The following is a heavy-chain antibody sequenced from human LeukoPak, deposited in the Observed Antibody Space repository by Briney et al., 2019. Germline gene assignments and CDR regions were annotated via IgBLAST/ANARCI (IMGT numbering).Heavy chain of an antibody. V-gene: IGHV3-15*01. Sequence: WIRQPPGKRLEWVGRIKSRTDGGTTDYAAPVKVRLTISRDDSKNTLYLQMDSLKTEDTAVYYCTTDYYGGKRLYYYMDVWGKGTTVTVSS. J-gene: IGHJ6*03. D-gene: IGHD4-23*01. CDR3: TTDYYGGKRLYYYMDV. CDR2: IKSRTDGGTT.